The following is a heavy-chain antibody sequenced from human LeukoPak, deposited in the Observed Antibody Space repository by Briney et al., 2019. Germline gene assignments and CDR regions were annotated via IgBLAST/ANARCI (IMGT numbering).Heavy chain of an antibody. CDR3: ARQGPNYYDSSGYYSPVFDY. V-gene: IGHV5-51*01. J-gene: IGHJ4*02. CDR2: IYPGDSDT. Sequence: GESLKISCKGSGYSFTSYWIGWVRQMPGKGLEWMGIIYPGDSDTRYSPSFQGQVTISADKSISTAYLQWSSLKASDTAMYYCARQGPNYYDSSGYYSPVFDYWGQGTLVTVSS. CDR1: GYSFTSYW. D-gene: IGHD3-22*01.